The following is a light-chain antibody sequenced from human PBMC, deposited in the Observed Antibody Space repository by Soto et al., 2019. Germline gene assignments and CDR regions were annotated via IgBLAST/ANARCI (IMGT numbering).Light chain of an antibody. CDR3: SSYTSSSTPVV. CDR2: EVS. J-gene: IGLJ2*01. Sequence: QSVLTQPPSVSGSPGQSVTISCTGTSSEVGSYNRVSWYQQPPGTAPKLMIYEVSNRPSGVPDRFSGSKSGNTASLTISGLQAEDEADYYCSSYTSSSTPVVFGGGTKLTVL. CDR1: SSEVGSYNR. V-gene: IGLV2-18*02.